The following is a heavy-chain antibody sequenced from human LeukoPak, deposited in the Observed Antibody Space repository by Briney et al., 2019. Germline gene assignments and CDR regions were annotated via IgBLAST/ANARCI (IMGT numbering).Heavy chain of an antibody. CDR1: GGSISSSNYF. J-gene: IGHJ4*02. V-gene: IGHV4-39*07. D-gene: IGHD4-17*01. CDR3: ARAPTDGDYFRIAFDY. Sequence: PSETLSLTCTVSGGSISSSNYFWGWIRQPPGKGLEWIGRIFYTGTTYYNPSLKSRVTISVDTSKNQFSLKLSSVTAADTAVYYCARAPTDGDYFRIAFDYWGQGTLVTVSS. CDR2: IFYTGTT.